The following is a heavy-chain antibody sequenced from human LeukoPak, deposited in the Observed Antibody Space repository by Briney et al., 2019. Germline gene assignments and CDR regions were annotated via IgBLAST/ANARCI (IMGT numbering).Heavy chain of an antibody. V-gene: IGHV3-21*01. CDR2: ISSSSSYI. J-gene: IGHJ4*02. Sequence: GGSLRLSCAASGFTFSSYSMNWVRQAPGKGLEWVPSISSSSSYIYYADSVKGRYTISRDNAKNSLYLQMNSLRAEDTAVYYCARGLLWFGESTPIDYWGQGTLVTVSS. CDR3: ARGLLWFGESTPIDY. CDR1: GFTFSSYS. D-gene: IGHD3-10*01.